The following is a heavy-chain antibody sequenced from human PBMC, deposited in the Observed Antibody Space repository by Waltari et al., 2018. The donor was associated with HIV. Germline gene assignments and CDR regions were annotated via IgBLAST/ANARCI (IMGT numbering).Heavy chain of an antibody. CDR3: ARGQYYSMDV. J-gene: IGHJ6*02. CDR1: GFTFRSYW. D-gene: IGHD3-10*01. Sequence: EVQLVESGGGFVQPGGSLRLSCSASGFTFRSYWLNWVRQAPGKGLVWVSGINRDGSTIRYADSVKGRFTISRDNAKNTLYLQMNSLRAEDTALYYCARGQYYSMDVWGQGTTVTVSS. CDR2: INRDGSTI. V-gene: IGHV3-74*01.